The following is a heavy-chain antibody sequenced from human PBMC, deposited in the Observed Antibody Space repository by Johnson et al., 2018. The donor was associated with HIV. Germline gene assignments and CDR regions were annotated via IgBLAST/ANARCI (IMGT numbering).Heavy chain of an antibody. J-gene: IGHJ3*02. D-gene: IGHD1-26*01. Sequence: EVQLVESGGGVVQPGRSLRLSCAASGFTFSSYGMHWVRQAPGKGLEWVSGISWNSGSIGYADSVKGRFTISRDNAKNSLYLQMNSLRAEDTAVYYCSSGDAFDIWGQGTMVTVSS. V-gene: IGHV3-9*01. CDR2: ISWNSGSI. CDR3: SSGDAFDI. CDR1: GFTFSSYG.